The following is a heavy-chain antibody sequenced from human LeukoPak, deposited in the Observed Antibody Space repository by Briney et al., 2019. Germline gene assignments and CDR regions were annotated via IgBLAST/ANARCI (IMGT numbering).Heavy chain of an antibody. CDR1: GFTFSSYA. D-gene: IGHD3-10*01. Sequence: GGSLRLTCAASGFTFSSYAMSWVRQAPGKGLEWVSAISGSGGSTYYADSVKGRFTISRDDSKNTLYLQMNSLRAEDTAVYYCAKGAPVRLGEPYYFDYWGQGTLVTVSS. J-gene: IGHJ4*02. CDR3: AKGAPVRLGEPYYFDY. CDR2: ISGSGGST. V-gene: IGHV3-23*01.